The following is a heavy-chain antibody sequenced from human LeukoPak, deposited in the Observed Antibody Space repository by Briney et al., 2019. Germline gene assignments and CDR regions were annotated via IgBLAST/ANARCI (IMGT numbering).Heavy chain of an antibody. CDR2: ISYDGSNK. D-gene: IGHD6-13*01. CDR1: GFTFSSYG. Sequence: GRSLRLSCAASGFTFSSYGMHWVRQAPGKGLEWVAVISYDGSNKYYADSVKGRFTISRDNSKNTLYLQMNSLKTEDTAVYYCTSPRVYSSSWYDLEAFDYWGQGTLVTVSS. V-gene: IGHV3-30*03. CDR3: TSPRVYSSSWYDLEAFDY. J-gene: IGHJ4*02.